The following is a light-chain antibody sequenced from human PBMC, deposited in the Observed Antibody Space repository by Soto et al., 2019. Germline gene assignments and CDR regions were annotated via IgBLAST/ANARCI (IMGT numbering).Light chain of an antibody. V-gene: IGKV3-15*01. CDR3: QQYDEWPLT. Sequence: VLTQSPATLSVSPGEGVTLSCRASQSVGRSLAWYQQKPGQTPRLLMFDSSTRATGIPAKFSGSGSGTEFTLTISSLQSEDFAIFYCQQYDEWPLTFGPGTKVEI. J-gene: IGKJ3*01. CDR2: DSS. CDR1: QSVGRS.